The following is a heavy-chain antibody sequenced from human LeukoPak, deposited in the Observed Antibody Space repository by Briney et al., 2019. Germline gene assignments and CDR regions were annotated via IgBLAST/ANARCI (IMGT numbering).Heavy chain of an antibody. D-gene: IGHD2-15*01. V-gene: IGHV1-8*01. Sequence: ASVKVSCKASGYTFTSYDINWVRQATGQGLEWMGWMNPNSGNTGYVQKFRGRVTMTRNTSISTAYMELSSLRSEDTAVYYCARGRGYCSGGSCFPYWFDPWGQGTLVTVSS. CDR3: ARGRGYCSGGSCFPYWFDP. J-gene: IGHJ5*02. CDR1: GYTFTSYD. CDR2: MNPNSGNT.